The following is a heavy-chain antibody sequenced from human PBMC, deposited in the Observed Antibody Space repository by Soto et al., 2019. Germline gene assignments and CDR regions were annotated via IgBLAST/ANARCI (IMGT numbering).Heavy chain of an antibody. CDR3: ARRGDHFDY. CDR2: IYYSGST. V-gene: IGHV4-59*01. D-gene: IGHD2-21*02. Sequence: SETLSLTCTVSGGSISSYYWSWIRQPPGKGLEWIGYIYYSGSTNYNPSLKSRVTISVDTSKNQFSLKLSSVTAADTAVYYCARRGDHFDYWGQGTLVTVSS. J-gene: IGHJ4*02. CDR1: GGSISSYY.